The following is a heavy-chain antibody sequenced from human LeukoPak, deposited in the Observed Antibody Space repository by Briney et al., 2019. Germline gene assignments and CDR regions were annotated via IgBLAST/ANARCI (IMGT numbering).Heavy chain of an antibody. CDR1: GFTFSIYT. Sequence: GGSLRLSCAASGFTFSIYTMNWVRQAPGKGLEWVSSISGGGESTYYADSVKGRFTVSRDNSKNTLYLQINSLRGEDTAVYYCAKGKYSSGGVPDYWGQGTLVTVSS. CDR2: ISGGGEST. D-gene: IGHD6-19*01. V-gene: IGHV3-23*01. J-gene: IGHJ4*02. CDR3: AKGKYSSGGVPDY.